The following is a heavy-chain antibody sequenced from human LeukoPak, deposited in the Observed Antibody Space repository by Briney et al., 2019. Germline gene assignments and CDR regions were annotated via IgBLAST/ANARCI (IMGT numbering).Heavy chain of an antibody. CDR3: ARDQSGHIAGGTDAFEI. D-gene: IGHD1-26*01. CDR1: GFTFSSYS. V-gene: IGHV3-48*04. CDR2: ISGRSSII. J-gene: IGHJ3*02. Sequence: GGSLTLSCAASGFTFSSYSMSWVRQAPGKGPEWVSYISGRSSIIYYADSVKGRFTISRDNAKNSLYLQMTGLRAEDTAVYYCARDQSGHIAGGTDAFEIWGQGTMVTVSS.